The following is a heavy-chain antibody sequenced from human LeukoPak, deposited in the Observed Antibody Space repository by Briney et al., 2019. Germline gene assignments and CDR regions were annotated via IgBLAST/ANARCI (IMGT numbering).Heavy chain of an antibody. J-gene: IGHJ4*02. D-gene: IGHD1-1*01. Sequence: GSLRLSCAASGFTFSDYWMSWVRQAPGQGLEWVANIAQDGSEERYVDSVKGRFTISRDNAKNSLFLQMNSLRAEDTAVYYCVRSLQVWSPDPFDSWGQGTLVIVSS. CDR3: VRSLQVWSPDPFDS. CDR1: GFTFSDYW. CDR2: IAQDGSEE. V-gene: IGHV3-7*01.